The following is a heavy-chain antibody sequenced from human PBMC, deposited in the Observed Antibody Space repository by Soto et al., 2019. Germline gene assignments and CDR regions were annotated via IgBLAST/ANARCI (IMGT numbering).Heavy chain of an antibody. J-gene: IGHJ4*02. Sequence: SLRLSCAASGFTFSSYGMHWVRQAPGKGLEWVAVISYDGSNKYYADSVKGRFTISRDNSKNTLYLQMNSLRAEDTAVYYCTTSTDYWGQGTLVTISS. CDR1: GFTFSSYG. CDR2: ISYDGSNK. V-gene: IGHV3-30*03. CDR3: TTSTDY.